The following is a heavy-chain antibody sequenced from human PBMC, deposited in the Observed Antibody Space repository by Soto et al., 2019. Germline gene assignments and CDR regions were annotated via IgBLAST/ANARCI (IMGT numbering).Heavy chain of an antibody. V-gene: IGHV1-69*01. D-gene: IGHD6-19*01. CDR3: ARGGYSSGVGWYFDL. CDR2: IIPIFGAA. Sequence: QVLLVQSGAEVKKPGSSVKVSCKASGGTFSSYAIVWVRQAPGQGLEWMGGIIPIFGAANYAQKFQGRVTVTADESTSTAYMDLSSLRSEDTAVYYCARGGYSSGVGWYFDLWGRGTLVTVSS. CDR1: GGTFSSYA. J-gene: IGHJ2*01.